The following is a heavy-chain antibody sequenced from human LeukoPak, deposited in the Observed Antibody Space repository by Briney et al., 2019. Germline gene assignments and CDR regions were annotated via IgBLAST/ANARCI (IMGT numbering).Heavy chain of an antibody. V-gene: IGHV4-31*03. D-gene: IGHD3-22*01. Sequence: PSETLSLTCTVSGGSISSGGYYWSWIRQHLGKGLEWIGYIYYSGSTYYNPSLKSRVTISVDTSKNQFSLKLSSVTAADTAVYYCARDYYDSSGYYTGFFDYWGQGTLVTVSS. CDR3: ARDYYDSSGYYTGFFDY. CDR2: IYYSGST. CDR1: GGSISSGGYY. J-gene: IGHJ4*02.